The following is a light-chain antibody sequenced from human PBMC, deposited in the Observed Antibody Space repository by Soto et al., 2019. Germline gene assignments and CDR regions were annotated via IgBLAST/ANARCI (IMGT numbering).Light chain of an antibody. CDR3: QQSNSYST. J-gene: IGKJ1*01. V-gene: IGKV1-9*01. CDR1: QGISSY. Sequence: DIQLTQSPSFLSASVGDRVTITCRASQGISSYLAWYQQKPGKAPKLLIYAASTLQSGVPSRFSGSGSGTEFTLTISSLQPDDFATYYCQQSNSYSTFGQGTKVDIK. CDR2: AAS.